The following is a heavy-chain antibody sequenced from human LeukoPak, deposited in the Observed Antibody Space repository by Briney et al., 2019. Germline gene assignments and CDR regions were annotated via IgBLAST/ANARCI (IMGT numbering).Heavy chain of an antibody. Sequence: SVKVSCKASGGTFSSYAISWVRQAPGQGLEWMGRIIPILGIANYAQKFQGRVTITADKSTSTAYMELSSLRSGDTAVYYCARVSYDGGGNYGMDVWGQGTTVTVSS. CDR3: ARVSYDGGGNYGMDV. D-gene: IGHD4-23*01. V-gene: IGHV1-69*04. CDR2: IIPILGIA. CDR1: GGTFSSYA. J-gene: IGHJ6*02.